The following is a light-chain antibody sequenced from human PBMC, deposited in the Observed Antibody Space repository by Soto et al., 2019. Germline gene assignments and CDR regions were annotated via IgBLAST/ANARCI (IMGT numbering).Light chain of an antibody. CDR3: QQYGSSPLT. CDR2: GAS. CDR1: QSVSSSF. Sequence: EIVLTQSPGTLSLSPGERATLSCRASQSVSSSFLAWYQQKPGQAPRLLIYGASRRATGITDRFTGSRPGTDVTLTISRLEPEDVAVYYCQQYGSSPLTFGGGTKVEIK. V-gene: IGKV3-20*01. J-gene: IGKJ4*01.